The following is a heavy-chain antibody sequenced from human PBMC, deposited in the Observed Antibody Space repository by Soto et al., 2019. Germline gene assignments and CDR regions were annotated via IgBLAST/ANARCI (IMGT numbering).Heavy chain of an antibody. CDR3: ACLDYAILAGYLSHRSGGSYLDY. CDR2: INAGNGNT. J-gene: IGHJ4*02. V-gene: IGHV1-3*01. Sequence: QVQLVQSGAEVKKPGASVKVSCKASGYTFTSYAMHWVRQAPGQRLAWMGWINAGNGNTKYSQKFQGRVTITRDTTASTADMDLNSLRAEDTALYDCACLDYAILAGYLSHRSGGSYLDYWGEGTLVTVSS. D-gene: IGHD3-9*01. CDR1: GYTFTSYA.